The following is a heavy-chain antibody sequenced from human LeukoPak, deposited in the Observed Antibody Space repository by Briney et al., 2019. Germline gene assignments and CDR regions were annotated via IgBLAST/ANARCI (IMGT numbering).Heavy chain of an antibody. CDR3: AKDRGSGGYYGVDV. V-gene: IGHV3-30*18. Sequence: GRSLRLSCAASGFTFSSYGMHWVRQAPGKGLEWVAVISYDGSNKYYADSVKGRFTISRDNSKNTLYLQMNSLRAEDTAVYYCAKDRGSGGYYGVDVWGQGTTVTVSS. D-gene: IGHD6-19*01. CDR2: ISYDGSNK. CDR1: GFTFSSYG. J-gene: IGHJ6*02.